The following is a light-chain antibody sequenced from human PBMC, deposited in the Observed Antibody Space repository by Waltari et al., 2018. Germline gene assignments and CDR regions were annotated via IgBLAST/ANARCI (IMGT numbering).Light chain of an antibody. J-gene: IGKJ1*01. CDR1: QSLLYNSNNKNY. CDR2: WAS. V-gene: IGKV4-1*01. CDR3: QQHYSSPWT. Sequence: DTVMTQSPDSLAVSLGERVNINCKSSQSLLYNSNNKNYLAWYQQKPGQAPKLLIYWASTRESGVPNRFSGSGSGTDFTLTISGLQAEDVAVYYCQQHYSSPWTFGQGTKVEIK.